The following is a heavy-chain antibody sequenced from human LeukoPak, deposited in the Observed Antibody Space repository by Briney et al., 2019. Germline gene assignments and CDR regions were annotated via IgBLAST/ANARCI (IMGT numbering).Heavy chain of an antibody. CDR3: AWGAAGIIQYFQH. CDR1: GFTFSSYA. D-gene: IGHD6-13*01. V-gene: IGHV3-23*01. Sequence: GGSLRLSCAASGFTFSSYAMSWVRQAPGKGLEWVSAISGSGGSTYYADSVKGRFTISRDNSKNTLYLQMNSLRAEDTAGYYWAWGAAGIIQYFQHWGQGTLVTVSS. J-gene: IGHJ1*01. CDR2: ISGSGGST.